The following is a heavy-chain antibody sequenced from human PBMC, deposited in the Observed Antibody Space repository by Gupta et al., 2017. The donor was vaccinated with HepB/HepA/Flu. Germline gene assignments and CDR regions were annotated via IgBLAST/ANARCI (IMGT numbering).Heavy chain of an antibody. D-gene: IGHD1-26*01. CDR2: INPDSGGT. J-gene: IGHJ2*01. Sequence: QVQLLQSGAEVEKPGASVNVSCKASEYLFTGYYIHWVRQAPGQGLEWMGWINPDSGGTQYAQKFQGRVTMTRDTSISTAYMELNRLISDDTAVYFCARDVGIRWYFDLWGRGSLVTVSS. CDR1: EYLFTGYY. CDR3: ARDVGIRWYFDL. V-gene: IGHV1-2*02.